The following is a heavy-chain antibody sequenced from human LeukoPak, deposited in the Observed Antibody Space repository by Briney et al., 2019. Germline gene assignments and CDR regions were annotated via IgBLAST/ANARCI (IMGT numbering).Heavy chain of an antibody. J-gene: IGHJ4*02. V-gene: IGHV3-33*01. CDR3: ARTGLPSITVAGYFDY. Sequence: PGRSLRLSCAASGFTFSRYAMHWVRQAPGKGLEWVAVIWYDGSNKYYADSVKGRFTISRDNSKNTLYVQMNSLRAEDTAVYYCARTGLPSITVAGYFDYWGQGTLVTVSS. CDR2: IWYDGSNK. D-gene: IGHD6-19*01. CDR1: GFTFSRYA.